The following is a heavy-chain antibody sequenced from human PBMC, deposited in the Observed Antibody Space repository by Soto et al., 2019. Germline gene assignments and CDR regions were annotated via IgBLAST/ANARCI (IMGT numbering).Heavy chain of an antibody. CDR3: ARGGVSIRYFDWLTYDY. CDR2: ISSSSSYI. D-gene: IGHD3-9*01. J-gene: IGHJ4*02. CDR1: GFNFSIYG. V-gene: IGHV3-21*01. Sequence: LILSRGAYGFNFSIYGMHWLRQAPVKGLEWVSSISSSSSYIYYADSLKGRFTISRDNAKNSLYLQMNSLRAEDTAVYYCARGGVSIRYFDWLTYDYWGKGTLVAATS.